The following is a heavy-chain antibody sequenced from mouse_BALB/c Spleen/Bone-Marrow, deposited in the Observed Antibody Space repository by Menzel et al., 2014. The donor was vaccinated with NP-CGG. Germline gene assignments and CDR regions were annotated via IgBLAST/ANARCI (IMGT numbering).Heavy chain of an antibody. CDR3: ARDSLLITRALDY. CDR2: IWGDGST. Sequence: VQVVESGPGLVAPSQSLSITCTVSGLSLTGYGVSWVRQPPGKGLEWLGMIWGDGSTDYNSALKSRLSINKDNSKSQVFLKMNSLQTDDTARYYCARDSLLITRALDYWGQGTSVTVSS. D-gene: IGHD2-4*01. V-gene: IGHV2-6-7*01. CDR1: GLSLTGYG. J-gene: IGHJ4*01.